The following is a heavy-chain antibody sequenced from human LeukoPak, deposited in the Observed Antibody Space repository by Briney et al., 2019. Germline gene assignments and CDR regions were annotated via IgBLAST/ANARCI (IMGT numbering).Heavy chain of an antibody. CDR3: ARAAYSSTWYSRYFDL. Sequence: GSLRLSCAASGFPFRSYDMHWVRQATGKGLEWVSGIGTAGEIYYPGSVKGRFTISRENAKNSLYLQMNSLRAGDTAVYYCARAAYSSTWYSRYFDLWGRGTLVTVSS. V-gene: IGHV3-13*01. CDR2: IGTAGEI. CDR1: GFPFRSYD. D-gene: IGHD6-13*01. J-gene: IGHJ2*01.